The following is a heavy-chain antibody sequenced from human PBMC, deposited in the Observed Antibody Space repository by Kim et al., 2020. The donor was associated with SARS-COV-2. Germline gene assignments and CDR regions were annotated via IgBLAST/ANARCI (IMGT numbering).Heavy chain of an antibody. CDR3: ARDPGDY. CDR1: GGSISSSSYY. CDR2: IYYSGST. J-gene: IGHJ4*02. Sequence: SETLSLTCTVSGGSISSSSYYWGWIRQPPGKGLEWIGSIYYSGSTYYNPSLKSRVTISVDTSKNQFSLKLSSVTAADTAVYYCARDPGDYWGQGTLVTVSS. V-gene: IGHV4-39*07.